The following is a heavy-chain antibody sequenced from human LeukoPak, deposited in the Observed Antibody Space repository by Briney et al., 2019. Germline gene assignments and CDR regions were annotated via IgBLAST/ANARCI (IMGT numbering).Heavy chain of an antibody. D-gene: IGHD7-27*01. CDR2: ISSSGSTI. V-gene: IGHV3-48*03. Sequence: GGSLRLSCAASGFTFSSYEMNWVRQAPGKGLEWGSYISSSGSTIYYADSVKGRFTISRDNAKNSLYLQMNSLRAEDTAVYYCAKDHQPPGFAFDIWGQGTMVTVSS. CDR1: GFTFSSYE. J-gene: IGHJ3*02. CDR3: AKDHQPPGFAFDI.